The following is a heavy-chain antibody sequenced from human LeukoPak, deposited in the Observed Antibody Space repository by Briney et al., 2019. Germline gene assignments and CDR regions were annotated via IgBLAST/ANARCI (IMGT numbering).Heavy chain of an antibody. Sequence: SQTLSLTCTVSGGSISSGDYYWSWIRQPPGKGLEWIGYIYYSGSTYYNPSLKSRVTISVDTSKNQFSLKLSSVNAADTAVYYCARDPRNLAVAGTIWGQGTLVTVSS. D-gene: IGHD6-19*01. V-gene: IGHV4-30-4*01. J-gene: IGHJ4*02. CDR3: ARDPRNLAVAGTI. CDR2: IYYSGST. CDR1: GGSISSGDYY.